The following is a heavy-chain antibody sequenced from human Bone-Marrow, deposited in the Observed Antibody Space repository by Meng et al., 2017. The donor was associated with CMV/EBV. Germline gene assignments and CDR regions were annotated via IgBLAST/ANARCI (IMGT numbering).Heavy chain of an antibody. CDR1: GFTFSSYG. CDR3: AKEDGVDTAMVIAYYYGMDV. CDR2: IRYDGSNK. Sequence: GESLKISCAASGFTFSSYGMHWVRQAPGKGLEWVAFIRYDGSNKYYADSVKGRFTISRDNSKNTLYLQMNSLRAEDTAVYYCAKEDGVDTAMVIAYYYGMDVWGQGTMVTVSS. D-gene: IGHD5-18*01. V-gene: IGHV3-30*02. J-gene: IGHJ6*02.